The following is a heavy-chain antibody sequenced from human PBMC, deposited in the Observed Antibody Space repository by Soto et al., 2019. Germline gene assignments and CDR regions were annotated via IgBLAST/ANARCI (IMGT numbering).Heavy chain of an antibody. Sequence: PGGSLRLSCAASGFTFSSYGMHWVRQAPGKGLEWGAVIAYDGSNKYYADSVKGRFTISRDNSKNTLYLQMNSLRAEDTAVYYCAKDWPDYDFWTGHHIERYYGLDVWGQGTTVTVSS. J-gene: IGHJ6*02. CDR2: IAYDGSNK. CDR3: AKDWPDYDFWTGHHIERYYGLDV. CDR1: GFTFSSYG. V-gene: IGHV3-30*18. D-gene: IGHD3-3*01.